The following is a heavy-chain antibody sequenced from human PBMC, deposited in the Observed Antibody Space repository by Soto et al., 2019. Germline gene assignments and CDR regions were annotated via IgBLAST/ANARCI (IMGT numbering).Heavy chain of an antibody. CDR1: GDTFTSYY. Sequence: QVQLVQSGAEVKKPGASVKISCKASGDTFTSYYMPWVRQAPGQGLEWMGIINPSGDTSYAQKFQGRVTMTRDTSTSTVYMELSSLRSEDTAVYYCARVYCSGGGCYGIDYWGQGTLVTVSS. D-gene: IGHD2-15*01. CDR3: ARVYCSGGGCYGIDY. V-gene: IGHV1-46*01. J-gene: IGHJ4*02. CDR2: INPSGDT.